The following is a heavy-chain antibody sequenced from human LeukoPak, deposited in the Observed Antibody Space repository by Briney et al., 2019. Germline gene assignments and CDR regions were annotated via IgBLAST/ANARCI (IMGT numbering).Heavy chain of an antibody. D-gene: IGHD6-13*01. CDR1: GFIFSSYA. CDR2: ISGSGGST. Sequence: QSGGSLRLSCAASGFIFSSYAMSWVRQAPGQGLEWVSAISGSGGSTYYADSVKGRFTISRDNSKNTLYLQMNSLRAEDTAVYYCAKDAWYSSSWNHGDAFDIWGQGTMVTVSS. CDR3: AKDAWYSSSWNHGDAFDI. J-gene: IGHJ3*02. V-gene: IGHV3-23*01.